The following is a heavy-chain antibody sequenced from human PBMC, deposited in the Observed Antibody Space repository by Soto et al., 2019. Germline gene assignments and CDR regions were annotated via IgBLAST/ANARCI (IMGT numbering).Heavy chain of an antibody. CDR1: GFTFSNAY. D-gene: IGHD2-2*01. V-gene: IGHV3-15*01. Sequence: GGSLRLSCAASGFTFSNAYMSWVRQAPGKGLEWVGRIKSNADGGTTEYAVPVEGRFTISRDDSKSTLYLQMNSLKTEDTAVYYCTTYATSFMQKSDWGQGTLVTVSS. CDR3: TTYATSFMQKSD. CDR2: IKSNADGGTT. J-gene: IGHJ4*02.